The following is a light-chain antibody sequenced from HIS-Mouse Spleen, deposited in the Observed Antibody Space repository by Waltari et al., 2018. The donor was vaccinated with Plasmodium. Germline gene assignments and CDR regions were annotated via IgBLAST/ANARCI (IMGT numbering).Light chain of an antibody. V-gene: IGLV3-10*01. Sequence: SYELTQPPSVSLSPGQTARTPCSGDAFPNKDAYWYQPKSGQAPVLVIYEDSKRPSGIPERFSGSSSGTMATLTISGAQVEDEADYYCYSTDSSGNHRVFGGGTKLTVL. CDR3: YSTDSSGNHRV. J-gene: IGLJ3*02. CDR1: AFPNKD. CDR2: EDS.